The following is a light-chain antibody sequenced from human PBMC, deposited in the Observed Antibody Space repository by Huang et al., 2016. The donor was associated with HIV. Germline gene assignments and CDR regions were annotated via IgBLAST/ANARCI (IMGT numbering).Light chain of an antibody. CDR3: QQYDNLYT. CDR1: QDIRNY. V-gene: IGKV1-33*01. CDR2: GAS. J-gene: IGKJ2*01. Sequence: IQMTQSPSYLSASVGDRVTISCQASQDIRNYLNWYQQKPGNAPTLLIYGASNLEAGVPSRFSGNGSGTDFTFTISSLQSEDIATYYCQQYDNLYTFGQGTKLEIK.